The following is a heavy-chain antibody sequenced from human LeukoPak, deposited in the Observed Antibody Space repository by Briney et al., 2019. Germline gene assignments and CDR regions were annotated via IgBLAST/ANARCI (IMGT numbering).Heavy chain of an antibody. V-gene: IGHV3-15*01. CDR1: GFTVTNAW. CDR3: TTLGRNYYYAY. Sequence: GGSLRLSCVASGFTVTNAWMSWVRQAPGRELEWVGRIKSKSDGGTIDYAAPVKGRFTISGDDSKNTLYLQMNGLETEDTAVYYCTTLGRNYYYAYWGQGTLVTVSS. J-gene: IGHJ4*02. CDR2: IKSKSDGGTI. D-gene: IGHD2-15*01.